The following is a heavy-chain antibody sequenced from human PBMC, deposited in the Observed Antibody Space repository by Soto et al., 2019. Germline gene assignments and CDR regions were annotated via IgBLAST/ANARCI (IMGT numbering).Heavy chain of an antibody. CDR1: GGAVNSRTYY. V-gene: IGHV4-61*01. Sequence: QVQLQESGPGLVKPSETLSLTCTVSGGAVNSRTYYWSWIRQPPGKGLEYIGYIYSSGDTNYNPSIRSRVTMSIDTSANQFSLRLDSVSAADTAVYFCARGYENSQLLNPTKRRNLFNSWGQGTLVTVSS. CDR2: IYSSGDT. D-gene: IGHD2-15*01. J-gene: IGHJ5*02. CDR3: ARGYENSQLLNPTKRRNLFNS.